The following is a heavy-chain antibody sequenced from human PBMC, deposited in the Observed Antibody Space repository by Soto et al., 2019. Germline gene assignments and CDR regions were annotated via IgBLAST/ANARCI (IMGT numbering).Heavy chain of an antibody. V-gene: IGHV4-59*08. CDR3: ARQSGYSYGEFFDY. J-gene: IGHJ4*02. CDR2: IYYSGST. Sequence: ETLSLTCIVSGGSITSYYWSWIRQPPGKGLEWIGYIYYSGSTNYNPSLKSRVTISVDTSKNQFSLKLSSVTAADTAVYYCARQSGYSYGEFFDYWGQGTLVTVSS. CDR1: GGSITSYY. D-gene: IGHD5-18*01.